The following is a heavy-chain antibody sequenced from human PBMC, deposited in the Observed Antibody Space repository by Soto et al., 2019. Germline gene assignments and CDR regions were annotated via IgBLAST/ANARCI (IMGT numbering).Heavy chain of an antibody. Sequence: QLQLQESGPGLVKPSETLSLTCNVSGVSISDTSYYWGWIRQPPGKGLEWIGTIYFSGTTFYNPSLKSRFPIAVDTSKKQFSLRLRSVTASDTAVYYCARHGSYWGQGTLVAVSS. V-gene: IGHV4-39*01. CDR1: GVSISDTSYY. J-gene: IGHJ4*02. CDR2: IYFSGTT. CDR3: ARHGSY.